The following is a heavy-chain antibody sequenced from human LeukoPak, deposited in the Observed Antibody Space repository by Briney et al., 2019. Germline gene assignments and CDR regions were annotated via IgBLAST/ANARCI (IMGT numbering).Heavy chain of an antibody. D-gene: IGHD3-22*01. V-gene: IGHV3-23*01. CDR2: ISGSGGNT. J-gene: IGHJ4*02. Sequence: GGSLRLSCAASGFTFSSYAMSWVRQAPGKGLEWVSAISGSGGNTHYADSVKGRFTISRDNSKNTLYLQMNSLRAEDTAVYYCARVRISISGSYAYFDYWGQGTLVTVSS. CDR1: GFTFSSYA. CDR3: ARVRISISGSYAYFDY.